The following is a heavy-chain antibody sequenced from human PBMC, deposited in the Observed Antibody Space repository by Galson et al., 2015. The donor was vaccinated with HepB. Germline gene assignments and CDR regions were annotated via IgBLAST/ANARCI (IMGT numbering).Heavy chain of an antibody. CDR3: AVTMRDLYYFDY. CDR2: INPSGGST. V-gene: IGHV1-46*04. Sequence: SVKVSCKASGYTFTSYYMHWVRQAPGQGLEWMGIINPSGGSTSYAQKLQGRVTMTRDTSTGTVYMELSSLRSEDTAVYYCAVTMRDLYYFDYWGQGTLVTVSS. CDR1: GYTFTSYY. D-gene: IGHD3-22*01. J-gene: IGHJ4*02.